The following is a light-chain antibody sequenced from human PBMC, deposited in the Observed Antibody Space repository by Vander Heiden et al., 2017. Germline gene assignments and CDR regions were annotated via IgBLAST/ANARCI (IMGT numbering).Light chain of an antibody. CDR2: SAS. V-gene: IGKV1-39*01. CDR1: RSISNF. CDR3: QHCDNTPLY. Sequence: DIQMTQSPSSLSSSVVDSVTITCRPSRSISNFLNWYQQKPGKAPNLLIYSASTLHHGVPSRFSGGGSGTHFTLTIDGLQPEDFATYYCQHCDNTPLYFGQGTRMDI. J-gene: IGKJ5*01.